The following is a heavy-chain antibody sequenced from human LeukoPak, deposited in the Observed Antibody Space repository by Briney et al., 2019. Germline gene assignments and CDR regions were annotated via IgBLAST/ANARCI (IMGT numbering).Heavy chain of an antibody. V-gene: IGHV3-7*01. CDR3: ATYTHWVAGDV. Sequence: VGSLRLSCAAAGFTFSDSWMSWVRQAPGKGLEWVANMNQDGGEKDYVDSVKGRFTISRDNARNLMYLQMSSLRAEATAVYYCATYTHWVAGDVWGQGTTVTVSS. D-gene: IGHD3-16*01. CDR2: MNQDGGEK. CDR1: GFTFSDSW. J-gene: IGHJ6*02.